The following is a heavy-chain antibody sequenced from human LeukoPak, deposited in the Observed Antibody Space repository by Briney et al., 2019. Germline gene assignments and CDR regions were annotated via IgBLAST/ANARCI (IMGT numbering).Heavy chain of an antibody. V-gene: IGHV3-23*01. J-gene: IGHJ4*02. CDR2: ISGSGSST. Sequence: GGSLRLSCAASGFTFTTYAMNWVRQAPGKGLEWVSAISGSGSSTYYADSVKGRFTISRDNSKNTLYLQMNSLRAEDTAVYYCVRGGNMYYGSGNFDYWGQGTLVTVSS. CDR1: GFTFTTYA. D-gene: IGHD3-10*01. CDR3: VRGGNMYYGSGNFDY.